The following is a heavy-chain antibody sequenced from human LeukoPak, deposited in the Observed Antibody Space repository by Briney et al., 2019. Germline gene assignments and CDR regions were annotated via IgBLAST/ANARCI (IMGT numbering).Heavy chain of an antibody. Sequence: HPRGSLRLSCTASGFTFNNFWMAWIRQAPGKGLEWVANIKQDGNEKYYIDSVKGRFTISRDNANNSIYLQMNSLRAEDTAVYYCTRINNRNSDYWGQGTLVTVSS. D-gene: IGHD4-23*01. J-gene: IGHJ4*02. CDR1: GFTFNNFW. V-gene: IGHV3-7*01. CDR3: TRINNRNSDY. CDR2: IKQDGNEK.